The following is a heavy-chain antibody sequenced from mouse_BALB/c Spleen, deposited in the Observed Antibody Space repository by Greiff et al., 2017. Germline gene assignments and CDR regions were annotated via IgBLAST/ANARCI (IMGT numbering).Heavy chain of an antibody. D-gene: IGHD2-3*01. CDR2: ISSGGSYT. Sequence: EVQRVESGGDLVKPGGSLKLSCAASGFTFSSYGMSWVRQTPDKRLEWVATISSGGSYTYYPDSVKGRFTISRDNAKNTLYLQMSSLKSEDTAMYYCAREGDGYSWGFAYWGQGTLVTVSA. V-gene: IGHV5-6*01. CDR1: GFTFSSYG. J-gene: IGHJ3*01. CDR3: AREGDGYSWGFAY.